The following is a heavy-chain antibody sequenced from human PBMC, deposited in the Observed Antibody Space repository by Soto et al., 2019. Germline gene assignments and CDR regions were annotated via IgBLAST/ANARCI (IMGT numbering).Heavy chain of an antibody. V-gene: IGHV3-9*01. J-gene: IGHJ4*02. CDR3: AKGLRMYALDY. CDR1: GFTFDDYA. CDR2: ISWNSGSI. Sequence: SLVLGCASSGFTFDDYAMHWVRQAPGKGLEWVSGISWNSGSIGYADSVKGRFTISIDNAKNSLYLQMNSLRAEDTALYYCAKGLRMYALDYWGQGTMVTVSS. D-gene: IGHD2-8*01.